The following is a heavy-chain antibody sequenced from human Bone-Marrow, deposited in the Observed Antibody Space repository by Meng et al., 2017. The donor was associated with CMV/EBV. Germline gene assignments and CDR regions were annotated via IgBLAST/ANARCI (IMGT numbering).Heavy chain of an antibody. Sequence: SGFSFRTYAMGWVRQAPGKGLEWLSSVSASGGNTYYADSVKGRFTISRDNAKNTLYLQMNSLRAEDTAIYYCAKVYYDTIGFLNYFDSWGQGALVTVSS. D-gene: IGHD3-22*01. CDR3: AKVYYDTIGFLNYFDS. CDR2: VSASGGNT. V-gene: IGHV3-23*01. CDR1: GFSFRTYA. J-gene: IGHJ4*02.